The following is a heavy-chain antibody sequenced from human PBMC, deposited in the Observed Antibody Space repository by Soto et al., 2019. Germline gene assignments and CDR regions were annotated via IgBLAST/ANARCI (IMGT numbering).Heavy chain of an antibody. CDR2: IKSKTDGGTT. J-gene: IGHJ6*02. Sequence: EVQLVESGGGLVKPGGSLRLSCAASGFTFSNAWMSWVRKAPGKGLEWVGRIKSKTDGGTTDYAAPVKGRFTISRDDSKNTMYLQMNSLKTEDTAVDYCTTDGPIIEMATIPAYYYYGMDVWGQGTTVTVSS. V-gene: IGHV3-15*01. CDR1: GFTFSNAW. CDR3: TTDGPIIEMATIPAYYYYGMDV. D-gene: IGHD3-10*01.